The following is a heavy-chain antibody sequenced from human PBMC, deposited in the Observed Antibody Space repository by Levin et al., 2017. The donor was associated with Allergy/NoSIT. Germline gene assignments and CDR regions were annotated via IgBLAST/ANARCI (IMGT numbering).Heavy chain of an antibody. J-gene: IGHJ6*02. V-gene: IGHV3-48*02. CDR2: ISSSSSTI. D-gene: IGHD3-3*01. CDR3: ARVLTIFGVTDYYYGMDV. CDR1: GFTFSSYS. Sequence: GGSLRLSCAASGFTFSSYSMNWVRQAPGKGLEWVSYISSSSSTIYYADSVKGRFTISRDNAKNSLYLQMNSLRDEDTAVYYCARVLTIFGVTDYYYGMDVWGQGTTVTVSS.